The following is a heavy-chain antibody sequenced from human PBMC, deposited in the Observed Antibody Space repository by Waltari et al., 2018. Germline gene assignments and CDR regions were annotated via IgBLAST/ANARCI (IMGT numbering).Heavy chain of an antibody. CDR1: GYSISSGYY. D-gene: IGHD2-8*02. J-gene: IGHJ6*03. CDR3: ARGDCTGGVCSNHYYYYMDV. Sequence: QVQLQESGPGLVKPSETLFLTCTVSGYSISSGYYWGWIRQPPGKGLEWIGSIYHIGNTYSDPSLKSRVTISVDTCTNQFSQKLSSVTAADTAVYYCARGDCTGGVCSNHYYYYMDVWGKGTTVTVSS. V-gene: IGHV4-38-2*02. CDR2: IYHIGNT.